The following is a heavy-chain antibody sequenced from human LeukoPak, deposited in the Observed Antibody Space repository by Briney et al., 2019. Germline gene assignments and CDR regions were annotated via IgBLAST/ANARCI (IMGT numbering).Heavy chain of an antibody. CDR2: ISSSGSTI. V-gene: IGHV3-48*04. D-gene: IGHD2-15*01. CDR3: ARETPREAAPFDY. J-gene: IGHJ4*02. CDR1: GFTVSSYG. Sequence: GGSLRLSCAASGFTVSSYGMHWVRQAPGKGLEWVSYISSSGSTIYYADSVKGRFTISRDNAKNSLYLQMNSLRAEDTAVYYCARETPREAAPFDYWGQGTLVTVSS.